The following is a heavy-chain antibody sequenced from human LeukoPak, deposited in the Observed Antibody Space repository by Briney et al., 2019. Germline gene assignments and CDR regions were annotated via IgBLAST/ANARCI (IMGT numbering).Heavy chain of an antibody. J-gene: IGHJ5*02. CDR3: ARDREETVLVIPTMHSGWFDP. Sequence: SGTLSLTCAVSGGSISSSNWWSWVRQPPGKGLEWIGEIYHSGSTNYNPSLKSRVTISVDKSKNQFPLKLSSVTAADTAVYYCARDREETVLVIPTMHSGWFDPWGQGTLVTVSS. CDR2: IYHSGST. CDR1: GGSISSSNW. D-gene: IGHD2/OR15-2a*01. V-gene: IGHV4-4*02.